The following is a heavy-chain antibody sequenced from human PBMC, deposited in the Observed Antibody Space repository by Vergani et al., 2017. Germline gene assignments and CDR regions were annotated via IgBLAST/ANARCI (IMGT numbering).Heavy chain of an antibody. V-gene: IGHV3-23*04. CDR2: LTGGGGST. D-gene: IGHD1-26*01. CDR3: VKDAGSYENFFDS. CDR1: GLYFSGFS. J-gene: IGHJ4*02. Sequence: LVQSGGGVVQPGRSLTLPCVDSGLYFSGFSMEWVRQAPGKGLEWVSALTGGGGSTYYADSFKGRFIISRDNSRDTLYLQMNSLRPEDTATYYCVKDAGSYENFFDSWGQGTLVTVSS.